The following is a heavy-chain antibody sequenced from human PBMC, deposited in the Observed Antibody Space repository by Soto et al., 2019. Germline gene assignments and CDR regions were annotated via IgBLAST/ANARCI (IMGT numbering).Heavy chain of an antibody. CDR1: GGSISSGDYY. CDR2: IYYSGST. D-gene: IGHD2-2*02. J-gene: IGHJ6*02. Sequence: QVQLQESGPGLVKPSQTLSLTCTVSGGSISSGDYYWSWIRQPPGKGLEWIGYIYYSGSTYYNPSLKSRVTKSVDTSKNQFSLKLSSVTAADTAVYYCASATVLVPAALRLYYYYGMDVWGQGTTVTVSS. V-gene: IGHV4-30-4*01. CDR3: ASATVLVPAALRLYYYYGMDV.